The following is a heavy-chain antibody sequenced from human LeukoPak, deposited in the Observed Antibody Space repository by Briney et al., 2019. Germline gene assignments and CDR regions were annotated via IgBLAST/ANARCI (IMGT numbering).Heavy chain of an antibody. J-gene: IGHJ3*02. CDR3: AKDWSRTMIPYGVYYAFDI. Sequence: GGTLRLSCAASGFTFSSYGMSWVRQAPGKGLEWVSAISGSGGSTYYADSVKGRFTISRDNANNSLYLQMNTLRAEDTAVYYCAKDWSRTMIPYGVYYAFDIWGQGTMVTVSS. D-gene: IGHD3-22*01. CDR1: GFTFSSYG. V-gene: IGHV3-23*01. CDR2: ISGSGGST.